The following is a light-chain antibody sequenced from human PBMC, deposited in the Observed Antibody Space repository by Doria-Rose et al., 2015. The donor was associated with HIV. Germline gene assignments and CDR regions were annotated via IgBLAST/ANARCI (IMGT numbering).Light chain of an antibody. CDR3: HQYCASWT. CDR1: QSFSSTY. Sequence: TQSPGTLSLSPGERATLSCRASQSFSSTYLAWYQQKPGQAPSLLIYDGSTRATGIPDSFSASGSVTDFTLTINRLESEDFALYYCHQYCASWTFGQGTKVEI. CDR2: DGS. V-gene: IGKV3-20*01. J-gene: IGKJ1*01.